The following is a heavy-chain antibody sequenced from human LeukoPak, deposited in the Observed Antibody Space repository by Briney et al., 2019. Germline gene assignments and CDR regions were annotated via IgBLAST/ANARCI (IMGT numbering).Heavy chain of an antibody. Sequence: GRSLRLSCAASGFTFDDYAMHWVRQAPGKGLEWVSGISWNSGSIGYADSVKGRFTISRDNAKNSLYLQMNSLRAEDTAVYYCARDGKFGELIDWGQGTLVTVSS. V-gene: IGHV3-9*01. CDR3: ARDGKFGELID. J-gene: IGHJ4*02. CDR2: ISWNSGSI. D-gene: IGHD3-10*01. CDR1: GFTFDDYA.